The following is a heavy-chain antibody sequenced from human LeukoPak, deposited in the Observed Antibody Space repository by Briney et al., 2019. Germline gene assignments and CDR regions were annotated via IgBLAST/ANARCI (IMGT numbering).Heavy chain of an antibody. V-gene: IGHV3-74*01. CDR2: INSDGSWT. J-gene: IGHJ4*02. D-gene: IGHD4-23*01. CDR1: GSYW. Sequence: GGSLRLSCAASGSYWMHWVRQAPGKGLVWVSHINSDGSWTSYADSVKGRFTISKDNAKNTVYLQMNSLRAEDTAIYYCAREGPRGNSQFDYWGQGTLVTVSS. CDR3: AREGPRGNSQFDY.